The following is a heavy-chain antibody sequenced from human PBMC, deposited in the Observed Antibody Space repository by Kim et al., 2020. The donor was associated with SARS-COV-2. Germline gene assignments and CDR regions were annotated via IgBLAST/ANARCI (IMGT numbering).Heavy chain of an antibody. CDR3: ARYRKHSSSLTLDAFDI. J-gene: IGHJ3*02. V-gene: IGHV3-30-3*01. CDR1: GFTFSSYA. Sequence: GGSLRLSCAASGFTFSSYAMHWVRQAPGKGLEWVAVISYDGSNKYYADSVKGRFTISRDNSKNTLYLQMNSLRAEDTAVYYCARYRKHSSSLTLDAFDIWGQGTMVTVSS. CDR2: ISYDGSNK. D-gene: IGHD6-13*01.